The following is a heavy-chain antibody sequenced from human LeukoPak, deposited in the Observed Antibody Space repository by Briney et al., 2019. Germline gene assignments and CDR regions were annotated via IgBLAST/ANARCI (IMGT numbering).Heavy chain of an antibody. J-gene: IGHJ6*03. Sequence: SQTLSLTCTVSGGSISSGSYYWSWIRQPAGKGLEWIGRIYTSGSTNYNPSLKSRVTISVDTSKNQFSLKLSSVTAADTAVYYCAREVAAQGPDYYMDVWGKGTTVTVSS. CDR3: AREVAAQGPDYYMDV. CDR1: GGSISSGSYY. V-gene: IGHV4-61*02. D-gene: IGHD6-6*01. CDR2: IYTSGST.